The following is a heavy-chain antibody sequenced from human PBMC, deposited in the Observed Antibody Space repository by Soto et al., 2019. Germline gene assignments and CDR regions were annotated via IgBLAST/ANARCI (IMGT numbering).Heavy chain of an antibody. J-gene: IGHJ6*02. D-gene: IGHD3-10*01. CDR1: GGTFSSYA. CDR2: IIPIFGTA. Sequence: WASVKVSCKASGGTFSSYAISWVRQAPGQGLEWMGGIIPIFGTANYAQKFQGRVTITADESTSTAYMELSSLRSEDTAVYYCALEEGHRTYYYGSGSYRSYYYGMDVWGQGTTVTVSS. CDR3: ALEEGHRTYYYGSGSYRSYYYGMDV. V-gene: IGHV1-69*13.